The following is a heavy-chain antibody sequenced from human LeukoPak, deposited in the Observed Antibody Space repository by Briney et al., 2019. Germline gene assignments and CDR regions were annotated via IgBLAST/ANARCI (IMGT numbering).Heavy chain of an antibody. CDR2: IYYSGST. D-gene: IGHD5/OR15-5a*01. CDR3: VRWSTIYVSIDS. J-gene: IGHJ4*02. V-gene: IGHV4-59*01. Sequence: SETLSLTCTVSGGSISSYYWSWIRQPPGKGLEWIGYIYYSGSTNYNPSLKSRVTISVDTSKNQFSLKLSSVTAADTAVYYCVRWSTIYVSIDSWGQGTLVTVSS. CDR1: GGSISSYY.